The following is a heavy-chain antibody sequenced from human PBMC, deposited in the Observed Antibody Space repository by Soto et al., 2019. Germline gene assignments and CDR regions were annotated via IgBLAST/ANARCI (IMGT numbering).Heavy chain of an antibody. J-gene: IGHJ2*01. D-gene: IGHD6-13*01. CDR3: AREVIAAAGTDWYFDL. V-gene: IGHV3-7*01. CDR1: GFTFSSYW. CDR2: IKQDGSDK. Sequence: GGSLRLSCAASGFTFSSYWMSWVRQAPGKGLEWVANIKQDGSDKYYVDSVKGRFTISRDNAKNSLYLQMNSLRAEDTAVYYCAREVIAAAGTDWYFDLWGRGTLVTVSS.